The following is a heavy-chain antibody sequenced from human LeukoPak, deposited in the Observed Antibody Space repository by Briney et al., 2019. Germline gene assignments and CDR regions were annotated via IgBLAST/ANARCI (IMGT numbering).Heavy chain of an antibody. Sequence: SETLSLTCTLSGGSIIIYYRGWIRQPPGKGLEWIGYIYYSGSTPYNPSLKSRVTISVANSKHQFSLNLSSVTAAATAVYYCAGHEKGSGWYYDYWGQGSLVTGSS. D-gene: IGHD6-19*01. CDR2: IYYSGST. CDR3: AGHEKGSGWYYDY. J-gene: IGHJ4*02. V-gene: IGHV4-59*08. CDR1: GGSIIIYY.